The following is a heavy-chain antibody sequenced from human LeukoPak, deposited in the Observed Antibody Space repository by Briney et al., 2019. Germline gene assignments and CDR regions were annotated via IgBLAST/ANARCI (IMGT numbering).Heavy chain of an antibody. J-gene: IGHJ2*01. CDR2: LNPNSGGT. Sequence: ASVKVSCKASGYTFTGYFLHWVRQAPGQGLEWMGWLNPNSGGTNYAQKFQGRVTVTRDTSISTAYMELSRLRSDDTAVYYCARDARYWYFDLWGRGTLVTVSS. CDR1: GYTFTGYF. CDR3: ARDARYWYFDL. V-gene: IGHV1-2*02.